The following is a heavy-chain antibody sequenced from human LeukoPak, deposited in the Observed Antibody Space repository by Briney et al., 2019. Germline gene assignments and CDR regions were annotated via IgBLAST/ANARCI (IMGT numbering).Heavy chain of an antibody. V-gene: IGHV1-69*05. CDR2: IIPIFGTA. Sequence: SVKVSCKASGGTFSSYAISWVRQAPGQGLEWMGGIIPIFGTAYYAQKFQGRVTITTDESTSTAYMELSSLRSEDTAVYYCATSPYYYDSSGYYVFDYWGQGTLVTVSS. J-gene: IGHJ4*02. D-gene: IGHD3-22*01. CDR1: GGTFSSYA. CDR3: ATSPYYYDSSGYYVFDY.